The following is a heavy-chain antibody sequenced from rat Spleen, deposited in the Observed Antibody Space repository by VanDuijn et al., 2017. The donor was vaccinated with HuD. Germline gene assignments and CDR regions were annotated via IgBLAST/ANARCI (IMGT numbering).Heavy chain of an antibody. CDR2: LSYDGSTP. V-gene: IGHV5-7*01. J-gene: IGHJ2*01. Sequence: EVQLVKSGGGLVQPGRSLKLSCAASGFTFSNYDMVWVRQAPTKGLKWVASLSYDGSTPYYRDSVKVRFTISRDNAKSTLYLQMDSLRSEDTATYYCTRGYYFDYWGQGVMVTVSS. CDR3: TRGYYFDY. CDR1: GFTFSNYD.